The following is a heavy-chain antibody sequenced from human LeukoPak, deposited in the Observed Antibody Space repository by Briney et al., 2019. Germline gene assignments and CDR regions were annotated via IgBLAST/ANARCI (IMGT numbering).Heavy chain of an antibody. CDR1: GFTFSSYW. D-gene: IGHD1-1*01. Sequence: GGSLRLSCAASGFTFSSYWMSWVRQAPGKGLEWVANIKHDGSDKYYVDSVKGRFTISRDNAKNSLSLQMNSLRAEDTAVYYCARGQQVGRRDPFDYWGQGTLVTVSS. V-gene: IGHV3-7*01. CDR3: ARGQQVGRRDPFDY. CDR2: IKHDGSDK. J-gene: IGHJ4*02.